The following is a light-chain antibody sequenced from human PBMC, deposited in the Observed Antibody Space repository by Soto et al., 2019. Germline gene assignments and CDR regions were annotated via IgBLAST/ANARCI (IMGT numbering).Light chain of an antibody. J-gene: IGKJ5*01. CDR2: GAS. CDR3: QQYGSSPL. V-gene: IGKV3-20*01. Sequence: EIVCTQGPGTPYLSPREIATPSFRASQIVNNNYLAWHQQKSGQAPRLLILGASNRATGIPDRFSGSGSGTDFTLTISRLEPEDFAVYYCQQYGSSPLFGQGTRLEIK. CDR1: QIVNNNY.